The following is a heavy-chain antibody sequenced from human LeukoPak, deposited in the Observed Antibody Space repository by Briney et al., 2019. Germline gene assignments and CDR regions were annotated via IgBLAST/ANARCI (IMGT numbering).Heavy chain of an antibody. CDR2: FYYSGST. D-gene: IGHD2-21*02. CDR1: GGAVSSFY. V-gene: IGHV4-59*08. Sequence: PSETLSLTCSVSGGAVSSFYWSWIRQPPGKGLGWIGYFYYSGSTKYNPSLKSRVTMSGDTSKNQLSLKLRSVTAADTAVYYCARHRFASAVILDYWGQGDLVTVSS. CDR3: ARHRFASAVILDY. J-gene: IGHJ4*02.